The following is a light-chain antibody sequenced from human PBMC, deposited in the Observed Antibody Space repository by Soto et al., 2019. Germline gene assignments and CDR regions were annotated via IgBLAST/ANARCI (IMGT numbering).Light chain of an antibody. V-gene: IGLV2-14*03. J-gene: IGLJ3*02. CDR2: GNR. CDR3: QAYDYILTASV. CDR1: MRDVGAYNL. Sequence: QSALTQPASVSGSPGQSITISCAGTMRDVGAYNLVSWYQQLPGAAPKLVIFGNRNRPSGVPERFSGSKSGTSASLAITGLQAEDEADYYCQAYDYILTASVFGGGTKLTVL.